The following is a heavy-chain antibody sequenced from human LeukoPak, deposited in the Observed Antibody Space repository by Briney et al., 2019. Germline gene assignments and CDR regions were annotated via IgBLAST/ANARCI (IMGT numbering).Heavy chain of an antibody. V-gene: IGHV4-34*01. Sequence: PSETLSLTCAVSGGSFSGYYWTWIRQAPGKGLEWIGEINHSGSANYNPSLKSRVTISLDTSKNQFSLKLSSVTAADTAVYYCARGQGTVTTHWGQGTLVTVSS. CDR1: GGSFSGYY. D-gene: IGHD4-17*01. CDR2: INHSGSA. CDR3: ARGQGTVTTH. J-gene: IGHJ4*02.